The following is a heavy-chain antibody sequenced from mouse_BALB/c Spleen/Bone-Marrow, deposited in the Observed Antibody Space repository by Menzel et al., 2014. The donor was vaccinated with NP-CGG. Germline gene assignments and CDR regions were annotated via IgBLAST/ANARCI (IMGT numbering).Heavy chain of an antibody. CDR2: INPSNGGN. D-gene: IGHD2-1*01. V-gene: IGHV1-53*01. CDR3: TRANGNRLAY. CDR1: GYTFTSYY. Sequence: VQLQQSGADLVQPGASVKLSCKASGYTFTSYYIYWVKQRPGQGLEWIGDINPSNGGNNFNEKFKSKATMTVDKSSSTAYKQLSSLTSEDSAVYYCTRANGNRLAYGAQGTLVTVSA. J-gene: IGHJ3*01.